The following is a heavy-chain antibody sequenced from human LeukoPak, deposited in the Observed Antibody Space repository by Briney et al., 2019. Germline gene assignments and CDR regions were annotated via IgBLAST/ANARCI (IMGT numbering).Heavy chain of an antibody. CDR2: IWYDGSNK. CDR3: ARHLHYYGSGNYYYYFYAMDV. Sequence: GGSLRLSCAASGFTFSTYGMHWVRQAPGKGLEWVAVIWYDGSNKYYADSVKGRFTISRDNSRSTLYLQMNSLRADDTAVYYCARHLHYYGSGNYYYYFYAMDVWGQGTTVTVSS. V-gene: IGHV3-33*01. D-gene: IGHD3-10*01. J-gene: IGHJ6*02. CDR1: GFTFSTYG.